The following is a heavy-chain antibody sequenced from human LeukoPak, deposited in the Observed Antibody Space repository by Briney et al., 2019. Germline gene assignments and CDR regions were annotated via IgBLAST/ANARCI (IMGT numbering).Heavy chain of an antibody. CDR1: GYTFTGYY. Sequence: PSASVKVSCKASGYTFTGYYMHWVRQAPGQGLEWMGWINPNSGSTNYAQKFQGRVTMTRDTSISTAYMELSRLRSDDTAVYYCARDGDQLLKLGFFDPWGQGTLVTVSS. V-gene: IGHV1-2*02. CDR2: INPNSGST. CDR3: ARDGDQLLKLGFFDP. D-gene: IGHD2-2*01. J-gene: IGHJ5*02.